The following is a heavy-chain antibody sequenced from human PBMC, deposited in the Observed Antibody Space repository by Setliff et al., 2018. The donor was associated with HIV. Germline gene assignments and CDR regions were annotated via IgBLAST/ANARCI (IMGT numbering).Heavy chain of an antibody. Sequence: PSETLSLTCTVSGGSISSYYWSWIRQPPGKGLEWIGYIYTSGSTNYNPSLKSRVTISVDTSKNQFSLKLSSVTAADTAVYYCARAVVTAVKFDYWGQGTLVTVSS. D-gene: IGHD2-21*02. J-gene: IGHJ4*02. CDR3: ARAVVTAVKFDY. CDR2: IYTSGST. CDR1: GGSISSYY. V-gene: IGHV4-4*09.